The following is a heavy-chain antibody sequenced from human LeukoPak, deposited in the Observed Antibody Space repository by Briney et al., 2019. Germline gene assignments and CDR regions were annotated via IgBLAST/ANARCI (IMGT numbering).Heavy chain of an antibody. CDR3: AKVPYSDYGSGRPPFMDV. Sequence: GGSLRLSCAVSGITLSNYAMSWVRQAPGKGLEWVSTIGYSGSSTYYADSVKGRFSISRDNSKNTLYMQMNSLRAEDTAMYYCAKVPYSDYGSGRPPFMDVWGQGTTVAVS. D-gene: IGHD3-10*01. V-gene: IGHV3-23*01. CDR2: IGYSGSST. J-gene: IGHJ6*02. CDR1: GITLSNYA.